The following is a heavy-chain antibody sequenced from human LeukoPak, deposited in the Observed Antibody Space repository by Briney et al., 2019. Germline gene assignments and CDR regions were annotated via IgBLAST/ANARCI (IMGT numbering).Heavy chain of an antibody. CDR3: STFSASGRVFDY. CDR2: IRNKAKSYTT. CDR1: GFTFSDHS. J-gene: IGHJ4*02. Sequence: GGSLRLSCAASGFTFSDHSMDWVRQAPGKGLEWVGRIRNKAKSYTTEYAASVKGRFTISRDDSKNSLYLQMKSLKTEDTALYYCSTFSASGRVFDYWGQGTLVTVSS. V-gene: IGHV3-72*01. D-gene: IGHD3-16*01.